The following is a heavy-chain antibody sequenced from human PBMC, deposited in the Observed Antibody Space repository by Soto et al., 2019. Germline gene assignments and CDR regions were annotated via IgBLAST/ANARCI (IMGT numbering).Heavy chain of an antibody. Sequence: GGSLRLSCAASGFTFSSYEMNWVRQAPGKGLEWVSYISSSGSTIYYADSVKGRFTISRDNAKNSLYLQMNSLRAEDTAVYYCARSFPLAAAGSLWGQGXLVTVHS. CDR1: GFTFSSYE. J-gene: IGHJ4*02. V-gene: IGHV3-48*03. CDR2: ISSSGSTI. D-gene: IGHD6-13*01. CDR3: ARSFPLAAAGSL.